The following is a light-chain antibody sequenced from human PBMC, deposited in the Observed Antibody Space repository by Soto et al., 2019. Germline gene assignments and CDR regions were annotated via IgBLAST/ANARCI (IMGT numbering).Light chain of an antibody. V-gene: IGKV3-20*01. J-gene: IGKJ1*01. CDR1: QTIGSSH. CDR3: QQYGGSPRT. Sequence: EIVLTQSPGTLSLSPGARATLSCRASQTIGSSHLAWYQQKPGQAPRVLIFAASSRATGIPARFSGSGSGTDFTLTISRLEPEDFAVYYCQQYGGSPRTFGQGTKVELK. CDR2: AAS.